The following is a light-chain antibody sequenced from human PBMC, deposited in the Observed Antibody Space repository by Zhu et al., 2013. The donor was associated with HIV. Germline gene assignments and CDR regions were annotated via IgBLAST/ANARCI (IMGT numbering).Light chain of an antibody. J-gene: IGKJ4*01. CDR3: QQTYSTPLT. Sequence: DIQMTQSPSSLSASVGDRVTITCQASQDISNYLNWYQQKPGKAPNLLIYAGFSLQSGVPSRFSGSGSGADFSLTISSLQPEDFATYYCQQTYSTPLTFGGGTRVDIK. V-gene: IGKV1-39*01. CDR2: AGF. CDR1: QDISNY.